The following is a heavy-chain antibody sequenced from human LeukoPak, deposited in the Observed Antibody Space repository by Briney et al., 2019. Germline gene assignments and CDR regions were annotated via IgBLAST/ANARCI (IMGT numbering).Heavy chain of an antibody. CDR3: ARGRVRRPGYYYGMDV. CDR1: GGSFSGYY. J-gene: IGHJ6*02. V-gene: IGHV4-34*01. D-gene: IGHD3-10*01. CDR2: INHSGST. Sequence: SETLSLTCAVYGGSFSGYYWSWIRQPPGKGLEWIGEINHSGSTNYNPSLKSRVTISVDTSKNQFSLKLSSVTAADTAVYYCARGRVRRPGYYYGMDVWGQGTTVTVSS.